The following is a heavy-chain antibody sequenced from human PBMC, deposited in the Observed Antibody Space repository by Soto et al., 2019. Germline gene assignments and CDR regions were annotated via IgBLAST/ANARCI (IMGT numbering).Heavy chain of an antibody. V-gene: IGHV1-18*01. Sequence: QVPLVQSGAEVKKPGASVKVSCKASGYPFTTYGISWVRQAPGQGLEWLGWISAYNGNTNYTQKLRGRVTMTTDASTSTAYMELRNLRSDDTAVYYCAKVGGRRIFGWFDPWGQGTLVTVSS. CDR1: GYPFTTYG. CDR3: AKVGGRRIFGWFDP. J-gene: IGHJ5*02. D-gene: IGHD2-15*01. CDR2: ISAYNGNT.